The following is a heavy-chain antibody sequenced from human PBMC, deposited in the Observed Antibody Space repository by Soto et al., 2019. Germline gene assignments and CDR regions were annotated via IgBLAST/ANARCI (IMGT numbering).Heavy chain of an antibody. Sequence: QVQLVESGGGVVQPGRSLRLSCAASGLTFSRYGMHWVRQAPGKGLDWVAVISYDGNNKYYADSVKGRFIISRDNSKNTLYLQMNSLRAEDTAVYYFAKGLGYSGYEGVDYWGQGTLVTVSS. J-gene: IGHJ4*02. CDR2: ISYDGNNK. CDR1: GLTFSRYG. D-gene: IGHD5-12*01. V-gene: IGHV3-30*18. CDR3: AKGLGYSGYEGVDY.